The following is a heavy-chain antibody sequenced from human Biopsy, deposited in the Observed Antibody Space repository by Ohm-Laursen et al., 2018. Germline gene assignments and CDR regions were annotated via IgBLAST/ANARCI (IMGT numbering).Heavy chain of an antibody. CDR1: GGSISGCH. CDR2: ISYTGGI. V-gene: IGHV4-59*01. CDR3: ARMPHFDY. Sequence: GTLSLTWTVSGGSISGCHWSWIRKSPGKGLEWLAYISYTGGITSNPSLNGRATMSLDTSKNQFSLRLIYVTAADTAVYYCARMPHFDYWGQGILVTVSS. D-gene: IGHD2-2*01. J-gene: IGHJ4*02.